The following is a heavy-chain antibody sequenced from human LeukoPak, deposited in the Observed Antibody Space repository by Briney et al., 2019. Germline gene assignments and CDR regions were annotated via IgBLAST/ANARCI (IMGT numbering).Heavy chain of an antibody. V-gene: IGHV1-18*01. CDR1: GYTFTSYY. D-gene: IGHD2-2*01. CDR2: ISAYNGNK. J-gene: IGHJ5*02. Sequence: ASVKVSCKASGYTFTSYYISWVRQAPGQGLEWMGSISAYNGNKNYAQKLQGRVTMTTDTSTSTAYMELRSLRSDDTAVYYCARGTGYCSSTSCYNWFDPWGQGTLVTVSS. CDR3: ARGTGYCSSTSCYNWFDP.